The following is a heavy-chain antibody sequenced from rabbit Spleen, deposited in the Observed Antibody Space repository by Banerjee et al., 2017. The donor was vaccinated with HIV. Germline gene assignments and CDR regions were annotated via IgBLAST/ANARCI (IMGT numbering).Heavy chain of an antibody. J-gene: IGHJ4*01. CDR2: IYGGSSGAT. CDR1: GFSFSSSYW. CDR3: ARDLTDVIGWNFAW. V-gene: IGHV1S45*01. D-gene: IGHD1-1*01. Sequence: EESGGDLVKPEGSLTLTCTASGFSFSSSYWICWVRQAPGKGLEWIACIYGGSSGATHYASWAKGRFTISKTSSTTVTLQVTSLTAADTATYFCARDLTDVIGWNFAWWGPGTLVTVS.